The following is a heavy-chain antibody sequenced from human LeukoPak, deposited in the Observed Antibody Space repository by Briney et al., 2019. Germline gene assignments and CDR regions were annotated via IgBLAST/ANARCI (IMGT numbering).Heavy chain of an antibody. D-gene: IGHD4-11*01. CDR2: FDPEDGET. J-gene: IGHJ5*02. CDR1: GYTLAELS. Sequence: ASVKVSCKVSGYTLAELSMHWVRQAPGKGLEWMGGFDPEDGETIYAQKFQGRVTMTEDTSTDTAYMELSGLRSEDTAVYYCATIDKSNGADWFDPWGQGTLVTVSS. V-gene: IGHV1-24*01. CDR3: ATIDKSNGADWFDP.